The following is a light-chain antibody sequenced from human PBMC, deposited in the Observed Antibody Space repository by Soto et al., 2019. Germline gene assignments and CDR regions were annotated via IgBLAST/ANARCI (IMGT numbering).Light chain of an antibody. CDR3: QSYDSSLSGSV. Sequence: QSVLTQPPSVSGAPGQRVTISCTGSSSNIGAGHDVHWYQHLPGTAPKLLIYGNNNRPSGVPDRFSGSKSATSASLAITGLQAEDEADYYCQSYDSSLSGSVFGGGTKLTV. V-gene: IGLV1-40*01. CDR1: SSNIGAGHD. J-gene: IGLJ3*02. CDR2: GNN.